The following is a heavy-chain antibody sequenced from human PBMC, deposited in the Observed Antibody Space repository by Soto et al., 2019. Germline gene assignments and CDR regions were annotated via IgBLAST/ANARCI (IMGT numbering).Heavy chain of an antibody. CDR3: ARLACSSTSCYTHNAFDI. Sequence: ASVKVSCKASGYTFTSYGISWVRQAPGQGLEWMGWISAYNGNTNYAQKLQGRVTMTTDTSTSTAYMELRSLRSDDTAVYYCARLACSSTSCYTHNAFDIWGQGTTVTVSS. D-gene: IGHD2-2*02. CDR1: GYTFTSYG. CDR2: ISAYNGNT. J-gene: IGHJ3*02. V-gene: IGHV1-18*01.